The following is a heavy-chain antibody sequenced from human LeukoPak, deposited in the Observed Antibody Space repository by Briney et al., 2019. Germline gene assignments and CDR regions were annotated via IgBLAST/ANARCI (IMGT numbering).Heavy chain of an antibody. J-gene: IGHJ6*03. D-gene: IGHD6-6*01. CDR3: ARDASLVRDYYYYYYMDV. V-gene: IGHV3-30*04. CDR1: GFTFSSYA. CDR2: ISYDGSNK. Sequence: GGSLRLSCAASGFTFSSYAMHWVRQAPGKGLEWVAVISYDGSNKYYADSVKGRFTISRDNSKNTLYLQMNSLRAEDTAVYYCARDASLVRDYYYYYYMDVRGKGTTVTVSS.